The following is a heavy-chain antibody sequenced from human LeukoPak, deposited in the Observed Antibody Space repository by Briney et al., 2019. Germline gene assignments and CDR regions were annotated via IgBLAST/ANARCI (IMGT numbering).Heavy chain of an antibody. CDR1: GGSISSYY. CDR2: IYYSGST. J-gene: IGHJ3*02. V-gene: IGHV4-59*01. Sequence: SETLSLTCTVSGGSISSYYWSWIRQPPGKGLEWIGYIYYSGSTNYNPSLKSRVTISVDTSKNQYSLKLSSVTAADTGVYYCAIEGFALDSSSSGTDACDIWGQRTMVTVSS. CDR3: AIEGFALDSSSSGTDACDI. D-gene: IGHD6-6*01.